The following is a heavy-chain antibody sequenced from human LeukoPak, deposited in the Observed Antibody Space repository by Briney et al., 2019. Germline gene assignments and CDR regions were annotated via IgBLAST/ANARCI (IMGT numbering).Heavy chain of an antibody. J-gene: IGHJ5*02. CDR2: VNPNNGVP. D-gene: IGHD2-2*01. V-gene: IGHV1-2*06. CDR3: AREVGYSSSYYGRFDP. Sequence: ASVKVSCKASGYTFTGYYMHWVRQALGQGLEWMGRVNPNNGVPNYAQKFQGRVTMTRDTAISTSYMELSSLRSDDTALYFCAREVGYSSSYYGRFDPWGQGTLVIVSS. CDR1: GYTFTGYY.